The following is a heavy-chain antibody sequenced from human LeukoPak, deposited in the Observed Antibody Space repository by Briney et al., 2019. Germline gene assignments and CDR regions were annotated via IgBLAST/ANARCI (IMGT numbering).Heavy chain of an antibody. J-gene: IGHJ4*02. V-gene: IGHV3-11*01. CDR1: GFTFSDYY. Sequence: PGGSLRLSCAASGFTFSDYYMSWIRQAPGKGLEWVSYISSSASTIYYADSVKGRFTISRDNAKNSLYLQMNSLRAEDTAVYYCTRHHDYGDIRGGLNYWGQGTLVTVSS. CDR3: TRHHDYGDIRGGLNY. D-gene: IGHD4-17*01. CDR2: ISSSASTI.